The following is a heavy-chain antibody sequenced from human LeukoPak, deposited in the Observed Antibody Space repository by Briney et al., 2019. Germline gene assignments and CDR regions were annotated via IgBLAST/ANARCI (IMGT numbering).Heavy chain of an antibody. Sequence: SVKVSCKASGGTFSSYAISWVRQAPGQGLEWVGGIIPIFGTANYAQKFQGRVTITADESTSTAYMELSSLRSEDTAVYYCARGRWKGSGYVPSDRQRRNWFDPWGQGTLVTVSS. D-gene: IGHD5-12*01. J-gene: IGHJ5*02. V-gene: IGHV1-69*01. CDR1: GGTFSSYA. CDR2: IIPIFGTA. CDR3: ARGRWKGSGYVPSDRQRRNWFDP.